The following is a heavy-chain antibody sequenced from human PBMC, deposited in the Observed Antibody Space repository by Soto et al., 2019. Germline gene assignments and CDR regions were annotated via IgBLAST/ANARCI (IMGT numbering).Heavy chain of an antibody. J-gene: IGHJ4*02. Sequence: EVQLVESGGGLVKPGGSLRLSCAASGFTFSSYSMNWVRQAPGKGLEWVSSISSSSSYLYYAVSVKGRFTISRDNAKNSLYLQMNSLRAEDTAVYYCAREGQVVSGCCMFDYWGQGTLVTVPS. CDR1: GFTFSSYS. CDR2: ISSSSSYL. CDR3: AREGQVVSGCCMFDY. V-gene: IGHV3-21*01. D-gene: IGHD6-19*01.